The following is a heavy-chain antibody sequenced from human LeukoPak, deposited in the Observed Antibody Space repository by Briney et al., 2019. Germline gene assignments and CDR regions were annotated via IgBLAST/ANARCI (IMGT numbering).Heavy chain of an antibody. V-gene: IGHV4-30-4*01. CDR3: ARGGYNYDTSYGMDV. CDR1: GGSFSSYY. J-gene: IGHJ6*02. D-gene: IGHD3-22*01. CDR2: IYYTGTT. Sequence: PSETLSLTCAVYGGSFSSYYWSWIRQPPGKGLEWIGFIYYTGTTYHNPSLKGRVTISIDTSKNQFSLNLNSVTAADTAVYYCARGGYNYDTSYGMDVWGQGTTVTVS.